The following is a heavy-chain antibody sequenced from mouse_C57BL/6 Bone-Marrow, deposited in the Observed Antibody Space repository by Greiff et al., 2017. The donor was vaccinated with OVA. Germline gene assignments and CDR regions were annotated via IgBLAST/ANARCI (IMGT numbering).Heavy chain of an antibody. J-gene: IGHJ3*01. D-gene: IGHD2-4*01. CDR1: GYTFTDYY. Sequence: EVQLQQSGPELVKPGASVKISCKASGYTFTDYYMNWVKQSHGKSLEWIGDINPNNGGTSYNQKFKGKATLTVDKSSSTAYMELRSLTSEDSAVYYCARPYDYDQFAYWGQGTLVTVSA. CDR2: INPNNGGT. V-gene: IGHV1-26*01. CDR3: ARPYDYDQFAY.